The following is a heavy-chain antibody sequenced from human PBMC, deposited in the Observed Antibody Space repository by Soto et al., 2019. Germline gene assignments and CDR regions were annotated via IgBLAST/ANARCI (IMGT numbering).Heavy chain of an antibody. D-gene: IGHD3-10*01. Sequence: GGSLRLSCAASGFTFSSYTMNWVRQAPGKGLEWVSFISSGSDYIYYADSVKGRFTISRDDATNSLVLQMSSLRAEDTAVYYCTREHVVSIFRRGQGGGFDYWSQGTLVTVSS. CDR1: GFTFSSYT. J-gene: IGHJ4*02. CDR3: TREHVVSIFRRGQGGGFDY. CDR2: ISSGSDYI. V-gene: IGHV3-21*01.